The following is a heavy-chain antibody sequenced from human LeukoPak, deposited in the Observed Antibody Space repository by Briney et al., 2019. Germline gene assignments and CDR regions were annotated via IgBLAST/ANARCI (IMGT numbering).Heavy chain of an antibody. CDR2: ISGSGVST. CDR1: GFTFSSYV. Sequence: GGSLRLSCAAPGFTFSSYVMNWVRQAPGKGLEWVSAISGSGVSTSYADSVKGRFTISRDNSKNTLYPHMNSLRAEDTAVYYCARDVGSYRRWYFDLWGRGTLVTVSS. J-gene: IGHJ2*01. D-gene: IGHD1-26*01. CDR3: ARDVGSYRRWYFDL. V-gene: IGHV3-23*01.